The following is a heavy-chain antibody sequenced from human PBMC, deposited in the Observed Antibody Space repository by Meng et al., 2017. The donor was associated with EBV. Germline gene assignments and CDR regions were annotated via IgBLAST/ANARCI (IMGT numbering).Heavy chain of an antibody. CDR3: ASESGRGYTPDY. CDR1: GGPFRNYA. V-gene: IGHV1-69*01. CDR2: FLPTLGAP. J-gene: IGHJ4*02. Sequence: VQLVQSAAEVKNPGSSVKVSCKTSGGPFRNYAISWVRHAPGQGLEWLGGFLPTLGAPNYAQKFHGRVSITADESTSTHYMDLSSLRSEDTAVYYCASESGRGYTPDYWGQGTLVTVSS. D-gene: IGHD3-10*01.